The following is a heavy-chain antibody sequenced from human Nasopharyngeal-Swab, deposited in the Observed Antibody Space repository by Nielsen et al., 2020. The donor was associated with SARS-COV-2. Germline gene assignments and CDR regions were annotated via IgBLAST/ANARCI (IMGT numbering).Heavy chain of an antibody. J-gene: IGHJ4*02. D-gene: IGHD6-13*01. CDR2: ISSSSSYI. V-gene: IGHV3-21*01. CDR3: ARVAGLIAAAGDY. Sequence: VRQAPGKGLEWVSSISSSSSYIYYAESVKGRFTISRDNAKNSLYLQMNSLRAEDTAVYYCARVAGLIAAAGDYWGQGTLVTVSS.